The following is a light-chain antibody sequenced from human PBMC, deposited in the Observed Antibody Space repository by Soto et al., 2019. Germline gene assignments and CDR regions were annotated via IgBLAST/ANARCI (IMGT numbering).Light chain of an antibody. V-gene: IGKV2-30*01. CDR3: MQGTYWPTT. Sequence: DVVMTQSPPSLPVTLGQPASISCRSSQSVVYSDGNAYLNWFQQRPGQSTRRLIYTVSNRDYGVPDRISGGGSGTDFTPKISRVEAEDVVIYYCMQGTYWPTTFGQGTKVEIK. J-gene: IGKJ1*01. CDR1: QSVVYSDGNAY. CDR2: TVS.